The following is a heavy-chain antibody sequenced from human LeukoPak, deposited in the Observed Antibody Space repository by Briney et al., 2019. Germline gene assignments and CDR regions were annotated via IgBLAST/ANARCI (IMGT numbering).Heavy chain of an antibody. D-gene: IGHD1-1*01. J-gene: IGHJ4*02. CDR3: VNDEGATSPDY. CDR2: IRYDGSNK. Sequence: GGSLRLSCVASGFTFRSYAMHWVRQAPGKGLEWVAFIRYDGSNKEYAVSVKGRFTVSRDNSKNTMYVQMNGLRPEGTAIYYCVNDEGATSPDYWGQGTLVTVSS. CDR1: GFTFRSYA. V-gene: IGHV3-30*02.